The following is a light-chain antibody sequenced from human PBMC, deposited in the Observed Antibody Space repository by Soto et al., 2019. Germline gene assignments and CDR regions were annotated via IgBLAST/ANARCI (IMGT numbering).Light chain of an antibody. CDR2: EVS. Sequence: QSALTQPPSASGSPGQSVTISCSGTSSDVGAYNYVSWYQQHPGKAPRLLIYEVSQRPSGVPDRFSGSKSANTASLTVSGLQHEDEADYYCSAYAGANQLLYVFGTGTKLTVL. V-gene: IGLV2-8*01. CDR3: SAYAGANQLLYV. J-gene: IGLJ1*01. CDR1: SSDVGAYNY.